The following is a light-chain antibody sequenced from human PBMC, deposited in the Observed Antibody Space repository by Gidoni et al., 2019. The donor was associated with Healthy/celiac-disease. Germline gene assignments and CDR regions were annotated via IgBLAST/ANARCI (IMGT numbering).Light chain of an antibody. Sequence: EIVLTQSPATLSLSPGERATLSCRASQSVSSYLAWYQQKPGQAPRLLIYDASNRATGIPARFSGSGSGTDFTLTISSLEPEDFAVYYCQQRSNWPPITFAKXHDWRLN. J-gene: IGKJ5*01. CDR1: QSVSSY. V-gene: IGKV3-11*01. CDR2: DAS. CDR3: QQRSNWPPIT.